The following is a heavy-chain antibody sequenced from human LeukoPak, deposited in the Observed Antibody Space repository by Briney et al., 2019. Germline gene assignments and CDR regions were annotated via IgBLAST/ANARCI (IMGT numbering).Heavy chain of an antibody. CDR1: GGSFSTSG. Sequence: GASVKVSCKASGGSFSTSGFSWVRQAPGQGLEWMGGVIPIYGTPSYAQKFQGRVTITTDESTSTAYMELSSPRSEDTAVYYCARDHWGIVENGYDYFYYDMDVWGQGTTVTVSS. V-gene: IGHV1-69*05. D-gene: IGHD7-27*01. CDR2: VIPIYGTP. CDR3: ARDHWGIVENGYDYFYYDMDV. J-gene: IGHJ6*02.